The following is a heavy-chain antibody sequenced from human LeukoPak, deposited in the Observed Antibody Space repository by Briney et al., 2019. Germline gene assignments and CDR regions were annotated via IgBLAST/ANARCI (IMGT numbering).Heavy chain of an antibody. V-gene: IGHV5-10-1*01. Sequence: GESLKISCKATGYSFNHYWIAWVRQTPGKGLEWMGRIDPRDSYTNYSPSFQGHVTISVDRSLGTVYLEWTTLKASDSALYYCARLYCGGDCPPDYWGQGTRVTVSS. J-gene: IGHJ4*02. CDR1: GYSFNHYW. D-gene: IGHD2-21*02. CDR2: IDPRDSYT. CDR3: ARLYCGGDCPPDY.